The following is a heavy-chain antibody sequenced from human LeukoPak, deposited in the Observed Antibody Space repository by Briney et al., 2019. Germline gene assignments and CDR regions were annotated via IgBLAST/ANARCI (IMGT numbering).Heavy chain of an antibody. D-gene: IGHD3-10*01. V-gene: IGHV3-53*01. J-gene: IGHJ4*02. Sequence: PGGSLRLSCAASGFTVSSNYMSWVRQAPGKGLEWVSVIYSGGSTHYADSVKGRFTISRDNSKNTLYLQMNSLRAEDTAVYYCARASSRGVRGVIAFDYWGQGTLVTVSS. CDR3: ARASSRGVRGVIAFDY. CDR1: GFTVSSNY. CDR2: IYSGGST.